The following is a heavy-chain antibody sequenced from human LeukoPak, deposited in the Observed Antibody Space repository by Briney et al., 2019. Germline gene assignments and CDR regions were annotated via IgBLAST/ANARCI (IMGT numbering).Heavy chain of an antibody. D-gene: IGHD3-10*01. Sequence: KPSETLSLTCTVSGGSISSYYWSWIRQPPGKGLEWIGYIYYSGSTNYNPSLKSRVTISVDTSKNQFSLKLSSVTAADTAVYYCARGVWFGTYYYYYGMDVWGQGTTVTVSS. J-gene: IGHJ6*02. CDR3: ARGVWFGTYYYYYGMDV. V-gene: IGHV4-59*01. CDR2: IYYSGST. CDR1: GGSISSYY.